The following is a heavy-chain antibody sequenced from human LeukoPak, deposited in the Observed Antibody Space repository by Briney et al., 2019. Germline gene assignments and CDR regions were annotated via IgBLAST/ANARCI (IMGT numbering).Heavy chain of an antibody. CDR2: ISSSSSTI. CDR3: ARVKGIYSYGSNWFDP. D-gene: IGHD5-18*01. V-gene: IGHV3-48*01. J-gene: IGHJ5*02. Sequence: GGSLRLSCAASGFTFSSYSMNWVRQAPGKGLEWVSYISSSSSTIYYADSVKGRFTISRDNSKNTLYLQMNSLRAEDTAVYYCARVKGIYSYGSNWFDPWGQGTLVTVSS. CDR1: GFTFSSYS.